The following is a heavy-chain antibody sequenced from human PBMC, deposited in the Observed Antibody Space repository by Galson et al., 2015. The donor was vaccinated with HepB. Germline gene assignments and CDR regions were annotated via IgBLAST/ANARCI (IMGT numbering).Heavy chain of an antibody. CDR1: GYTFSNYA. Sequence: SCKASGYTFSNYAMHWVRQAPGQRLEWMGWINAGNGNTNYSQKFQGRVTITRDTYANTAYMELSSLRSEDTAVYYCASAYRYNWEGGAFDIWGQGTMVTVSS. D-gene: IGHD1-1*01. CDR2: INAGNGNT. V-gene: IGHV1-3*01. J-gene: IGHJ3*02. CDR3: ASAYRYNWEGGAFDI.